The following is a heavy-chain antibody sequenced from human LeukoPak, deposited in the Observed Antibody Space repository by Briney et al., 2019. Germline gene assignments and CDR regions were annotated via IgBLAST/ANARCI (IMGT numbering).Heavy chain of an antibody. CDR1: GYTFTGYY. J-gene: IGHJ4*02. Sequence: ASVKVSCKASGYTFTGYYMHWVRQAPGQGLEWMGWINPNSGGTNYAQKFQGRVTMTRDTSISTAYMELSRLRSDDTAVYYCARDRSRVSSSGHFDYSGQGTLVTVSS. D-gene: IGHD6-13*01. V-gene: IGHV1-2*02. CDR2: INPNSGGT. CDR3: ARDRSRVSSSGHFDY.